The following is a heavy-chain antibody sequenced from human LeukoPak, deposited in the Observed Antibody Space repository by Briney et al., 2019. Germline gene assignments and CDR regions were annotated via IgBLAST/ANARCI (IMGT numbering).Heavy chain of an antibody. CDR1: GGSFSGYY. Sequence: SETLSLTCAVYGGSFSGYYWSWIRQPPGKGLEWIGEINHSGSTNYNPSLKSRVTISVDTSKNQFSLKLSSVTAADTAVYYCATMIVVDDAFDIWGQGTMVTVSS. CDR2: INHSGST. CDR3: ATMIVVDDAFDI. V-gene: IGHV4-34*01. J-gene: IGHJ3*02. D-gene: IGHD3-22*01.